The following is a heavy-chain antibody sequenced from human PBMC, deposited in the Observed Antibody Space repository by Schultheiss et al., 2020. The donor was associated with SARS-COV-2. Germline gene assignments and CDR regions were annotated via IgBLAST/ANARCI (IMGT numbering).Heavy chain of an antibody. CDR1: GFSLSNARMG. CDR3: ARTVNYYDISGNWVVDALDI. Sequence: SGPTLVKPTETLTLTCTVSGFSLSNARMGVSWIRQPPGKALEWLAHIFSNDEKSYSTSLKTSLTISKDTSKSQVVLTMTKMDSVDTATYYCARTVNYYDISGNWVVDALDIWGQGTMVTVSS. J-gene: IGHJ3*02. V-gene: IGHV2-26*01. D-gene: IGHD3-22*01. CDR2: IFSNDEK.